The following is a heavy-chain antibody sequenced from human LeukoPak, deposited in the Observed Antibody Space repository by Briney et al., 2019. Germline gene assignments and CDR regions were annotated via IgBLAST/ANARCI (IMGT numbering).Heavy chain of an antibody. J-gene: IGHJ3*02. Sequence: GGSLRLSCAASGFAFNSFAMHWVRQAPEKGLEHLTFIPPDGRGAYYADSVKGRFTVSRDNSKNSLYLQMNSLRAEDTAVYYCARVGAGYAFDIWGQGTMVTVSS. CDR3: ARVGAGYAFDI. D-gene: IGHD1-26*01. CDR1: GFAFNSFA. V-gene: IGHV3-33*05. CDR2: IPPDGRGA.